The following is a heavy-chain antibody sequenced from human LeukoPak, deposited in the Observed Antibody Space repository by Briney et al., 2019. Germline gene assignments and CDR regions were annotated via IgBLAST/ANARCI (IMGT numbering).Heavy chain of an antibody. CDR1: GATFSSYA. J-gene: IGHJ6*04. V-gene: IGHV1-69*13. D-gene: IGHD2-15*01. Sequence: ASVKLCCKASGATFSSYAISWVRQAQGQGLEWNGGIIPIFGTANYAQKFQGRVTIPADEPTSTAYMEMSSLRPEDTAVYYCARAGGGGYYYYGMDVWRKGTTVSVS. CDR2: IIPIFGTA. CDR3: ARAGGGGYYYYGMDV.